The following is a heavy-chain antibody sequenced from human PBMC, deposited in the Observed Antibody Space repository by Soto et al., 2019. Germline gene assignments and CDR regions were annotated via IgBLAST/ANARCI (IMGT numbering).Heavy chain of an antibody. J-gene: IGHJ4*02. Sequence: QVQLVESGGGVVQPGRSLRLSCVASGFTFSGYGMHWVRQAPGKGLEWVAIIRYDGSNIYYADSVRGRFAISRDNSKNTLFLQMDSLGAEDKAVYYCERDGVGGTAFWVYLDYWGQGALVTVSS. V-gene: IGHV3-33*01. CDR1: GFTFSGYG. CDR3: ERDGVGGTAFWVYLDY. CDR2: IRYDGSNI. D-gene: IGHD1-1*01.